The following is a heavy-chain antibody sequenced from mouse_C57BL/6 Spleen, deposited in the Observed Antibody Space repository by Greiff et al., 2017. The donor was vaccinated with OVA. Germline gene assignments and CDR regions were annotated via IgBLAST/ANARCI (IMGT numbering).Heavy chain of an antibody. CDR3: EREGNCDAMDY. J-gene: IGHJ4*01. CDR1: GYTFTSYW. V-gene: IGHV1-52*01. Sequence: QVQLQQSGAELVRPGSSVKLSCKASGYTFTSYWMHWVKQRPIQGLEWIGNIDPSGSENHYNQKFKDQATLTVDKPSSTAYMQLSSQASEDYAVYYCEREGNCDAMDYWGQGTSVTVSA. CDR2: IDPSGSEN.